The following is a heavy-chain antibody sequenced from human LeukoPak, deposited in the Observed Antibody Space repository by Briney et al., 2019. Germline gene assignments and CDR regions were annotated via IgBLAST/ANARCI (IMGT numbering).Heavy chain of an antibody. D-gene: IGHD6-13*01. CDR3: ARAGPSSSWHQFDY. CDR2: IYSGGST. CDR1: GFTVSRNY. J-gene: IGHJ4*02. Sequence: GGSLRLSCAASGFTVSRNYMSWVRQAPGKGLEWVSVIYSGGSTYYADSVKGRITISRDNSKNTLYLQMNSLRAEDTAVYYCARAGPSSSWHQFDYWGQGALVTVSS. V-gene: IGHV3-66*01.